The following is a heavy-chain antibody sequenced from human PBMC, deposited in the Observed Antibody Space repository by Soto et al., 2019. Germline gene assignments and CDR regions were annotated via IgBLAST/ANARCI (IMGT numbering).Heavy chain of an antibody. D-gene: IGHD3-3*01. CDR1: GFTFSIYA. CDR3: AKDARNYNDFWSGYYKRPTGLDY. Sequence: PGGSLRLSCAASGFTFSIYAISWVRQAPGKGQEWLSAISTSGDKTYYANSVEGRFTISRDNSKNTLYLQMNSLRAEDTAVYYCAKDARNYNDFWSGYYKRPTGLDYWGQGTLVTVSS. V-gene: IGHV3-23*01. CDR2: ISTSGDKT. J-gene: IGHJ4*02.